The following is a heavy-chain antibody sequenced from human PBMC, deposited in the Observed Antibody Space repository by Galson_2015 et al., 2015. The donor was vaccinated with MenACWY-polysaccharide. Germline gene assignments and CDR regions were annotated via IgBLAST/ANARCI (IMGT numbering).Heavy chain of an antibody. V-gene: IGHV3-48*01. CDR2: ISSSSSTI. CDR1: GFTFSSYS. D-gene: IGHD2-8*02. J-gene: IGHJ4*02. CDR3: AREEASGFDY. Sequence: SLRLSCAASGFTFSSYSMNWVRQAPGKGLEWVSYISSSSSTIYYADSVKGRFTISRDNAKNSLYLQMNSLRAEDTAVYYCAREEASGFDYWGQGTLVTVSS.